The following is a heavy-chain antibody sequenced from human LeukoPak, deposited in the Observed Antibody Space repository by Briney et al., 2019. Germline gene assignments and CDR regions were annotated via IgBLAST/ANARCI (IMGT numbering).Heavy chain of an antibody. D-gene: IGHD6-13*01. CDR1: GGSISSYS. CDR2: IYYSGST. CDR3: AYSSSWYVDWFDP. Sequence: SETPSLTCTVSGGSISSYSWSWIRQPPGKGLEWVGYIYYSGSTNYNPSLKSRVTISVDTSKNQFSLQLNSVTPEDTAVYYCAYSSSWYVDWFDPWGQGTLVTVSS. J-gene: IGHJ5*02. V-gene: IGHV4-59*12.